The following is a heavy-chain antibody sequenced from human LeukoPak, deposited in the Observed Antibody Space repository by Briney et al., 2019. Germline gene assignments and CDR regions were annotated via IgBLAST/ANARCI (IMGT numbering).Heavy chain of an antibody. CDR2: IIPIFGTA. Sequence: VASVKASCKASGGTFSSYAISWVRQAPGQGLEWMGRIIPIFGTANYAQKFQGRVTITTDESTSTAYMELSSLRSEDTAVYYCASGREWDYMDVWGKGTTVTVSS. J-gene: IGHJ6*03. CDR3: ASGREWDYMDV. V-gene: IGHV1-69*05. CDR1: GGTFSSYA. D-gene: IGHD3-3*01.